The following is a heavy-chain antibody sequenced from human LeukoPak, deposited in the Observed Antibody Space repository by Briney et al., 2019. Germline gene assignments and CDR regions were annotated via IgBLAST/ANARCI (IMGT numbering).Heavy chain of an antibody. D-gene: IGHD6-19*01. CDR2: INPNNGDT. V-gene: IGHV1-2*02. CDR1: GYTFTGYY. CDR3: ARALEWLVLYYFDS. Sequence: ASVKVSCKTSGYTFTGYYMNWVRQAPGQGLEWMGWINPNNGDTNYAQKFQGRVTMTRDTSISTAYMELSRLRSDDTAVYYCARALEWLVLYYFDSWGQGTLVTVSS. J-gene: IGHJ4*02.